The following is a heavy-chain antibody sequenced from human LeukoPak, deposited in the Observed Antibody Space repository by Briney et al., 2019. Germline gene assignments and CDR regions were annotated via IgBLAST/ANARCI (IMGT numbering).Heavy chain of an antibody. D-gene: IGHD6-13*01. V-gene: IGHV5-10-1*01. CDR1: GYSFTSYW. CDR2: IDPSDSYT. Sequence: AGASLKISCKGSGYSFTSYWISWGRQMPGKGLEWMGRIDPSDSYTNYSPSFQGHVTISADKSISTAYLQWSSLKASDTAMYYCARHESKSIAAATPWGQGTLVTVSS. J-gene: IGHJ5*02. CDR3: ARHESKSIAAATP.